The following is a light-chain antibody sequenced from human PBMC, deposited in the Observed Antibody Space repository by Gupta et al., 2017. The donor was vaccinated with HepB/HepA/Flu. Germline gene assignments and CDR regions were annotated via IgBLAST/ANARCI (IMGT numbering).Light chain of an antibody. CDR1: QDINSY. CDR3: QQFNSYPIT. CDR2: TAS. V-gene: IGKV1-9*01. J-gene: IGKJ5*01. Sequence: SVGDRVTITCRASQDINSYLIWYQQKPGKAPNLLTYTASTLQGGVPSRFSGSGSGTEFTLTISSLQPEDFATYYCQQFNSYPITFGQGTRLDIK.